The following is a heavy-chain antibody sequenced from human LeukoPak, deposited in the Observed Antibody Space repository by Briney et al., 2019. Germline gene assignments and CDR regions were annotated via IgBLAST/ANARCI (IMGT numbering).Heavy chain of an antibody. CDR1: GFTFRNYN. CDR2: ISSDSTTI. J-gene: IGHJ4*02. D-gene: IGHD1-1*01. CDR3: ARDITELQRLFDY. Sequence: GGSLRLSCAASGFTFRNYNMTWVRQAPGKGLEWISYISSDSTTIYYADSVKSRFTISRDNAKNSLYLQMNSLRAEDAAVYYCARDITELQRLFDYWGQGTLSPSPQ. V-gene: IGHV3-48*01.